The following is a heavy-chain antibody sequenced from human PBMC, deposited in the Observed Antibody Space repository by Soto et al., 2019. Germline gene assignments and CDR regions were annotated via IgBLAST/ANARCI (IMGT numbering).Heavy chain of an antibody. CDR3: AKRGDYERGFYDS. D-gene: IGHD3-10*02. V-gene: IGHV3-23*01. Sequence: GGSLRLSCAASEFKFSNYVMTWVRQAPGKGLEWVSTISTSGYYTYYADSVKGRFTISRDNSKNTLFLQMNSLRPEDTAMYYCAKRGDYERGFYDSWGQGTLVTVSS. J-gene: IGHJ4*02. CDR1: EFKFSNYV. CDR2: ISTSGYYT.